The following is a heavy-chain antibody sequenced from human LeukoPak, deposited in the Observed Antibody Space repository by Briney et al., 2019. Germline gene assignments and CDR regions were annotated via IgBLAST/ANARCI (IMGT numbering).Heavy chain of an antibody. CDR2: IYPGDSDT. CDR3: ARHAPDGSGSYLYYFDY. Sequence: GESLKISCQGSGYSFTSYWIGWVRQMPGKGLEWMGIIYPGDSDTRYSPSFQGQVTISADKSISTAYLQWSSLKASDTAMYYCARHAPDGSGSYLYYFDYWGQGTLVTVSS. D-gene: IGHD3-10*01. CDR1: GYSFTSYW. J-gene: IGHJ4*02. V-gene: IGHV5-51*01.